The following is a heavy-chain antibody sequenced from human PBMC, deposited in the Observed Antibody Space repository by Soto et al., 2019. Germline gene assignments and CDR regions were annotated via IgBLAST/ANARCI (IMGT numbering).Heavy chain of an antibody. V-gene: IGHV3-30-3*01. D-gene: IGHD5-12*01. Sequence: GGSLRLSCAASGFTFSSYAMHWVRQAPGKGLEWVAVISYDGSNKYYADSVKGRFTISRGNSKNTLYLQMNSLRSEDTAVYYCARDSPIGSTFSGYDAIDHWGQGTLVTVS. CDR2: ISYDGSNK. CDR3: ARDSPIGSTFSGYDAIDH. CDR1: GFTFSSYA. J-gene: IGHJ4*02.